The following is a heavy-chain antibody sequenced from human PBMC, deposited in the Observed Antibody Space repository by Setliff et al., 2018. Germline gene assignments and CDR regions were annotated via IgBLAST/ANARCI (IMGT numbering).Heavy chain of an antibody. V-gene: IGHV1-18*01. CDR3: AGSSSGSPHYYYAMDV. CDR2: ISAYNGNT. J-gene: IGHJ6*02. CDR1: GYTFTSYG. D-gene: IGHD3-10*01. Sequence: ASVKVSCKASGYTFTSYGISWVRQAPGQGLEWMGWISAYNGNTNYAQKLQGRVTMTTDTSTSTAYMELRSLRSDDTAVYYCAGSSSGSPHYYYAMDVWGQGTTVTVSS.